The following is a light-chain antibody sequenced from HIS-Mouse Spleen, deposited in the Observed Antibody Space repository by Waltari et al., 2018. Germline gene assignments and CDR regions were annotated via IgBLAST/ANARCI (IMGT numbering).Light chain of an antibody. V-gene: IGLV3-10*01. J-gene: IGLJ2*01. CDR1: ALPKKY. CDR2: EDS. CDR3: YSTDSSGNHRV. Sequence: SYELTQPPSVSVSPGQTARITCSGYALPKKYAYWYQQKSGQAPVLVIYEDSKRPSGIPEGFSGSSSGTMATFTISGAQVEDEADYYCYSTDSSGNHRVFGGGTKLTVL.